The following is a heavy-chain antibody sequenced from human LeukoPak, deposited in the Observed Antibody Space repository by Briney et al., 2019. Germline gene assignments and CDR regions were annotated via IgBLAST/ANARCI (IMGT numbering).Heavy chain of an antibody. CDR2: IIPIFGTA. D-gene: IGHD3-16*02. Sequence: ASVKVSCKASGYTFSSYAISWVRQAPGQGLEWMGRIIPIFGTANYAQKFQGRVTITTDESTSTAYMELSSLRSGDTAVYYCASSYYDYVWGSYRPWGYWGQGTLVTVSS. CDR1: GYTFSSYA. CDR3: ASSYYDYVWGSYRPWGY. V-gene: IGHV1-69*05. J-gene: IGHJ4*02.